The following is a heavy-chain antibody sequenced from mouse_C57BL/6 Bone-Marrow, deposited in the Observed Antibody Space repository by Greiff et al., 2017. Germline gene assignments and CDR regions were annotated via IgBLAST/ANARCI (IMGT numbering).Heavy chain of an antibody. J-gene: IGHJ2*01. CDR3: ARSTNYFDY. Sequence: VQLQQSGAELARPGASVKLSCKASGYTFTSYGISWVKQRTGQGLEWIGEIYPRSGNTYYNEKFKGKDTLTADKSSSTAYMELRSLTSEDSAVYFCARSTNYFDYWGQGTTLTVSS. V-gene: IGHV1-81*01. CDR1: GYTFTSYG. CDR2: IYPRSGNT.